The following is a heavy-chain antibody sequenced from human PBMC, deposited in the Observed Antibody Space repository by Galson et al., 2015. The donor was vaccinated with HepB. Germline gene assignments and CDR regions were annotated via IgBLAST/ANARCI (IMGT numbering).Heavy chain of an antibody. CDR1: GYTFTSYG. Sequence: SVKVSCKASGYTFTSYGISWVRQAPGQGLEWMGWISAYNGNTNYAQKLQGRVAMTTDTSTSTAYMELRSLRSDDTAVYYCARSTSCCDDAFDIWGQGTMVTVSS. CDR3: ARSTSCCDDAFDI. V-gene: IGHV1-18*01. CDR2: ISAYNGNT. J-gene: IGHJ3*02. D-gene: IGHD2-2*01.